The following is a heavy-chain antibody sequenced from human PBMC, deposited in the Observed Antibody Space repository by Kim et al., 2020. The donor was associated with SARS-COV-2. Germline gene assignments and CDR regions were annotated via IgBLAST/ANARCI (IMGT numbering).Heavy chain of an antibody. V-gene: IGHV4-39*01. CDR3: ARPRRIVGARGMAFDI. D-gene: IGHD1-26*01. CDR2: IYYSGST. CDR1: GGSISSSSYY. Sequence: SETLSLTCTVSGGSISSSSYYWGWIRQPPGKGLEWIGSIYYSGSTYYNPSLKSRVTISVDTSKNQFSLKLSSVTAADTAVYYCARPRRIVGARGMAFDIWGQGTMVTVSS. J-gene: IGHJ3*02.